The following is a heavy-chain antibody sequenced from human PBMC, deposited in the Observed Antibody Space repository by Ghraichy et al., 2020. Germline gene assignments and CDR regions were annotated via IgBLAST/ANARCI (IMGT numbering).Heavy chain of an antibody. V-gene: IGHV3-7*04. Sequence: GGSLRLSCEASKFTFSNYWMTWVRQAPGKGLGWVASVKPDGSEKKYVDSVKGRFTISRDNAKNLLYLEMNSLRVEDTAIYYCARALGWGRFDLWGQGSLVTVSS. J-gene: IGHJ5*02. D-gene: IGHD7-27*01. CDR2: VKPDGSEK. CDR3: ARALGWGRFDL. CDR1: KFTFSNYW.